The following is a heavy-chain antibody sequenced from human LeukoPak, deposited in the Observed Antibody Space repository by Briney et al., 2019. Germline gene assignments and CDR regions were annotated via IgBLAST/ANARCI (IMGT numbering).Heavy chain of an antibody. J-gene: IGHJ2*01. CDR2: IYYSGST. Sequence: SETLSLTCTVSGGSISSYYWSWIRQPPGKGLEWIGYIYYSGSTNYNPSLKSRVTISVDTSKNQFSLKLSSVTAADTAVYYCARGATIFGVVNNWYFDLWGRGTRVTVSS. CDR1: GGSISSYY. V-gene: IGHV4-59*01. D-gene: IGHD3-3*01. CDR3: ARGATIFGVVNNWYFDL.